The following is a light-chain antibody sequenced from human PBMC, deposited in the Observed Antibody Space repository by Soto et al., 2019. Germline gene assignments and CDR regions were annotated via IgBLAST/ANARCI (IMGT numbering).Light chain of an antibody. V-gene: IGLV1-51*01. CDR1: SSNIGNNY. J-gene: IGLJ1*01. Sequence: QSVLTQPPSVSAAPGQKVTISCSGSSSNIGNNYVSWYQQLPGTAAKLLIYDNNKRPSGIPDRFSGSKSGTSATLGITGLQTGDEADYYCGTWDSSLSAYVFGTGTKV. CDR3: GTWDSSLSAYV. CDR2: DNN.